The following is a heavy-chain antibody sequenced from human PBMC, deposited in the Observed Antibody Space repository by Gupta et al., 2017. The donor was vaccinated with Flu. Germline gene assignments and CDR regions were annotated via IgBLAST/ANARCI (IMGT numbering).Heavy chain of an antibody. CDR3: GRDLLISD. Sequence: EVQLVESGGGLVQPGGSLRLSCAASGFSFSHYWMSWVRQAPGKGLEWVANIKQDGSEKYYVDSVKGRFTISRDDAKRSLYLQMNSLRVEDTAVYYCGRDLLISDWGQGTLVTVSS. J-gene: IGHJ4*02. CDR1: GFSFSHYW. V-gene: IGHV3-7*01. CDR2: IKQDGSEK. D-gene: IGHD3-10*01.